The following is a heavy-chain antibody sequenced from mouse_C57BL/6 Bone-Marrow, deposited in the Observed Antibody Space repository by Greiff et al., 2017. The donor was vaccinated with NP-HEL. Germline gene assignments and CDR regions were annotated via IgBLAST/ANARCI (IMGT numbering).Heavy chain of an antibody. Sequence: VQLQQSVAELVRPGASVKLSCTASGFNIKNTYMHWVKQRPEQGLEWIGRIDPANGNTKYAPKFQGKATITADPSSNTAYLQLSSLTSEDTAIYYCSIYYGYDDDGRYYFDYWGQGTTLTVSS. J-gene: IGHJ2*01. CDR2: IDPANGNT. CDR3: SIYYGYDDDGRYYFDY. D-gene: IGHD2-2*01. V-gene: IGHV14-3*01. CDR1: GFNIKNTY.